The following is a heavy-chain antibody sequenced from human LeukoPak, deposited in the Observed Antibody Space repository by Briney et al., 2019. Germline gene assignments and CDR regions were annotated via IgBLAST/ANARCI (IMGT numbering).Heavy chain of an antibody. CDR2: ISGSGGNT. D-gene: IGHD3-22*01. CDR3: AKGRDRSGYYWFDP. V-gene: IGHV3-23*01. Sequence: GGSLRLSCAASGFTFSSYAMSWVRQAPGRGLEWVSGISGSGGNTYYPDSVKGRFTISRDNSKNTLYLQMNGLRAEDTAVYYCAKGRDRSGYYWFDPWGQGTLVTVSS. CDR1: GFTFSSYA. J-gene: IGHJ5*02.